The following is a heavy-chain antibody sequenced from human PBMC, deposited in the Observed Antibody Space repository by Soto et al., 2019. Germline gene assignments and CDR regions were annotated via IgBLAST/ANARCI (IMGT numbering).Heavy chain of an antibody. CDR2: ISYDGSNK. V-gene: IGHV3-30-3*01. D-gene: IGHD6-13*01. J-gene: IGHJ4*02. Sequence: QVQLVESGGGVVQPGRSLRLSCAASGFTFSSYAMHWVRQAPGKGLEWVAVISYDGSNKYYADSVKGRFTISRDNSKNKLYLQMNSLRAEDTAVYYCAREAAAAGIPFDYWGQGTLVTVSS. CDR3: AREAAAAGIPFDY. CDR1: GFTFSSYA.